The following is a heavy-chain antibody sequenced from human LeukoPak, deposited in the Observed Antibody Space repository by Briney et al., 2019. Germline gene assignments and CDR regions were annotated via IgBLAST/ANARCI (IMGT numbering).Heavy chain of an antibody. D-gene: IGHD2-15*01. V-gene: IGHV3-23*01. J-gene: IGHJ4*02. Sequence: PGGSLRLSCAASGFIFSNYAMNWVPQVPGKGLEWLSAICGNADTTYYTSSVKGRFTISRDNSKNTLYLQMNSLRAEDAAVYYCAKLVSSSCYSACSDWGQGALVTVSS. CDR3: AKLVSSSCYSACSD. CDR1: GFIFSNYA. CDR2: ICGNADTT.